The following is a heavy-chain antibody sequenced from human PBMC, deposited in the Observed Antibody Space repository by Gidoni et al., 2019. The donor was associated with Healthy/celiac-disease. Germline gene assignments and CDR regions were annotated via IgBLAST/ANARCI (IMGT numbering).Heavy chain of an antibody. J-gene: IGHJ3*02. V-gene: IGHV3-30*18. CDR3: AKIPSDYDILTGYYRDAFDI. CDR1: GFTFSSYG. Sequence: QVLLVESGGGVVQPGRSPRLPWPASGFTFSSYGMHWVRQAPGTGLEWVAYITYDGSNKYYADSVKGRFTIYRDNSKNTLYLQMNSLRAEDTAVYYCAKIPSDYDILTGYYRDAFDIWGQGTMVTVSS. CDR2: ITYDGSNK. D-gene: IGHD3-9*01.